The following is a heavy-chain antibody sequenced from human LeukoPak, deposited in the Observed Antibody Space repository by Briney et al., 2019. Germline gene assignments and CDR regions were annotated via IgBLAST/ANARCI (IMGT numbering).Heavy chain of an antibody. CDR3: ARDRGIRPYYYYYMDV. D-gene: IGHD1-14*01. CDR1: GFTFSSNY. J-gene: IGHJ6*03. Sequence: GGSLRLSCAASGFTFSSNYMSWVRQAPGKGLEWVSVIYSGGSTYYADSVKGRFTISRDNSKNTLYPQMNSLRAEDTAVYYCARDRGIRPYYYYYMDVWGKGTTVTVSS. V-gene: IGHV3-66*02. CDR2: IYSGGST.